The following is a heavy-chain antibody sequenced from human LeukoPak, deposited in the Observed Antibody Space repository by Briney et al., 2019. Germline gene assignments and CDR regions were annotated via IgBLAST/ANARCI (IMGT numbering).Heavy chain of an antibody. J-gene: IGHJ4*02. Sequence: GGSLRLSCAASGFTVSSNYMSWVRQAPGKGLEWVSVIYSGGSTYYADSVRGRFTISRYNSKNTLYLQMNSLRAEDTAVYYCARDGGGNPHSTFSFDYWGQGTLVTVSS. CDR1: GFTVSSNY. D-gene: IGHD2-15*01. CDR3: ARDGGGNPHSTFSFDY. CDR2: IYSGGST. V-gene: IGHV3-53*01.